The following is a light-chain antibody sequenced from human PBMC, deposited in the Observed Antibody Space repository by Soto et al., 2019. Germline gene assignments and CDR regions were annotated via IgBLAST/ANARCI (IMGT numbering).Light chain of an antibody. CDR2: DAS. V-gene: IGKV1-9*01. CDR1: QGISSY. J-gene: IGKJ1*01. CDR3: QQYTNTNNPWM. Sequence: IQLTQSPSSLSASVGDRVTITCRASQGISSYLGWYQQKPGKAPKLLVYDASTLQSGVASRFSGSGSGTEFTLIISGLQPDDSATYYCQQYTNTNNPWMLGQGTKVDNK.